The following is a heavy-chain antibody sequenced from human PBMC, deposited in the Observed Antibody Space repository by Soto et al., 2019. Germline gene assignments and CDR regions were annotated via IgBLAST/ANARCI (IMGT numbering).Heavy chain of an antibody. V-gene: IGHV4-59*01. CDR3: ARTGPSSSTLYYFDY. CDR2: IYYSGST. D-gene: IGHD6-13*01. J-gene: IGHJ4*02. Sequence: SETLSLTCTVSGGSISSYYWSWIRQPPGKGLEWIGYIYYSGSTNYNPSLKSRVTISVDTSKNQFSLKLSSVTAADTAVYYCARTGPSSSTLYYFDYWGQGTLVTVSS. CDR1: GGSISSYY.